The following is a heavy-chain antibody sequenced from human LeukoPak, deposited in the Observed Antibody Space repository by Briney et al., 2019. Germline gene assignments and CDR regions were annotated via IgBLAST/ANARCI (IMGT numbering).Heavy chain of an antibody. V-gene: IGHV1-2*02. D-gene: IGHD5-12*01. J-gene: IGHJ4*02. CDR1: GVTFTGYY. CDR2: INPKSGGT. CDR3: ARGDSGYDSDF. Sequence: ASVNVSCKAAGVTFTGYYMHWVRQAPGQGLEWMGWINPKSGGTNYAQKFQGRVTMTRDTSISTAYMELSRLRSDDTAVYYCARGDSGYDSDFWGQGTLVTVSS.